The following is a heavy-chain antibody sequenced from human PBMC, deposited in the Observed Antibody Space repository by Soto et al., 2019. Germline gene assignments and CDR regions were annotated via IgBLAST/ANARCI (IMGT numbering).Heavy chain of an antibody. V-gene: IGHV1-69*13. Sequence: SVKVSCKASGGTFSSYAISWVRQAPGQGLEWMGGIIPIFGTANYAQKFQGRVTITADESTSTAYMELSSLRSEDTAVYYCARIVPAAMRTYYYYYGMDVWGQGTTVTVSS. J-gene: IGHJ6*02. CDR2: IIPIFGTA. CDR1: GGTFSSYA. D-gene: IGHD2-2*01. CDR3: ARIVPAAMRTYYYYYGMDV.